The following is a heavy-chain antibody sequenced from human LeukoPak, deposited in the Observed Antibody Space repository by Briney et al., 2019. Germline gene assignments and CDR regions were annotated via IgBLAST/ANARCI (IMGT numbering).Heavy chain of an antibody. D-gene: IGHD5-12*01. Sequence: EASVKVSCKASGYTFTSDDINWVRQATGQGPEWMGWMNPNSGNTGYAQKFQGRVTMTRDTSISTAYMELSNLRSEDTAVYYCARDQDIVATICQIWGQGTLVTVSS. CDR3: ARDQDIVATICQI. CDR2: MNPNSGNT. V-gene: IGHV1-8*01. CDR1: GYTFTSDD. J-gene: IGHJ4*02.